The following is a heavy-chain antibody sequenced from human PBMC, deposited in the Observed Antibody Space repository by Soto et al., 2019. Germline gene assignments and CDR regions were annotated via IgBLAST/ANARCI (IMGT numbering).Heavy chain of an antibody. CDR2: ISYDGSNK. Sequence: RLSCAASGFTFSSYGMHWVRQAPGKGLEWVAVISYDGSNKYYADSVKGRFTISRDNSKNTLYLQMNSLRAEDTAVYYCAKDTIAVAPTFDYWGQGTLVTVSS. J-gene: IGHJ4*02. V-gene: IGHV3-30*18. D-gene: IGHD6-19*01. CDR3: AKDTIAVAPTFDY. CDR1: GFTFSSYG.